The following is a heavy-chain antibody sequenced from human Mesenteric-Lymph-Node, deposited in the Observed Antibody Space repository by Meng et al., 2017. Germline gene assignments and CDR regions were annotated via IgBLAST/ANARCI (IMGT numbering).Heavy chain of an antibody. J-gene: IGHJ4*02. CDR2: IYYSGST. CDR3: ARGGWSLDY. Sequence: QMQLQESGPGLVMPSETLSLTCTVSGGSISSYYWSWIRHPPGKGLEWIGYIYYSGSTNYNPSLKSRVTISVDTSKNQFSLNLSSVTAADTAVYYCARGGWSLDYWGQGTLVTVSS. V-gene: IGHV4-59*08. CDR1: GGSISSYY. D-gene: IGHD2-15*01.